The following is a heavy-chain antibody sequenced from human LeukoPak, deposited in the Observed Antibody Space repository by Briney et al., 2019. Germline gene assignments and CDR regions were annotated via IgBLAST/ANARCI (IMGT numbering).Heavy chain of an antibody. Sequence: GGSLRLSCAASGFTFSSYGMHWVRQAPGKGLEWVAVIWYDGSNKYYADSVKGRFTISRDNSKNTLYLQMNSLRAEDTAVYYCARDRSIAVAGFLFDYWGQGTLVTVSS. CDR1: GFTFSSYG. CDR2: IWYDGSNK. D-gene: IGHD6-19*01. V-gene: IGHV3-33*01. J-gene: IGHJ4*02. CDR3: ARDRSIAVAGFLFDY.